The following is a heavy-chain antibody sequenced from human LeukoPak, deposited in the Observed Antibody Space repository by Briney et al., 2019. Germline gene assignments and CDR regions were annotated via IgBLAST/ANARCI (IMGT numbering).Heavy chain of an antibody. CDR3: ARGSAGTGA. Sequence: SETLSLTCTVSASSISSGYYWGWIRQPPGKGLEWIGSIYHSGSTYYNPSLKSRVTISVDTSKNQFSLKLSSVTAADTAVYYCARGSAGTGAWGQGTLVTVYS. D-gene: IGHD6-13*01. J-gene: IGHJ4*02. V-gene: IGHV4-38-2*02. CDR2: IYHSGST. CDR1: ASSISSGYY.